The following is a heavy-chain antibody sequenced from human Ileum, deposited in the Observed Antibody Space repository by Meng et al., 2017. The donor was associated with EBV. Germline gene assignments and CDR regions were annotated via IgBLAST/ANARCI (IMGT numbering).Heavy chain of an antibody. CDR3: ARGNGYSSSFYFDY. D-gene: IGHD6-13*01. J-gene: IGHJ4*02. V-gene: IGHV1-69*01. CDR1: GGTFGSCA. CDR2: IIPIFGTA. Sequence: HVHSMTDGAEGEKAGSSVKVSCKACGGTFGSCAISWVRQAPGQGLEWMGGIIPIFGTANYAQKFQGRVTITADESTSTAYMELSSLRSEDTAVYYCARGNGYSSSFYFDYWGQGTLVTVSS.